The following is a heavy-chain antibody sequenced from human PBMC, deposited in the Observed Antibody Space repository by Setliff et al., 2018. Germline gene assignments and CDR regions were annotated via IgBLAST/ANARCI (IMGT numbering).Heavy chain of an antibody. D-gene: IGHD6-19*01. J-gene: IGHJ6*03. CDR2: IYIGGSA. CDR3: AREQWLDPPGYYYMDV. CDR1: GSSISSYY. V-gene: IGHV4-4*07. Sequence: SETLSLTCTVSGSSISSYYWSWIRQPAGKGLEWIGHIYIGGSANYNPSLKSRVTMSIDTSKNQFSLELNSVTAADMAVYYCAREQWLDPPGYYYMDVWAKGTTVTVSS.